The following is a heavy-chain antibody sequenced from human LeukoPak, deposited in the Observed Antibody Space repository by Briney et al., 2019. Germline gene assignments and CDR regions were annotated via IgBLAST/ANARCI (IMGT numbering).Heavy chain of an antibody. CDR1: GGSISSYY. D-gene: IGHD2-21*02. CDR2: IYTSGST. J-gene: IGHJ3*02. Sequence: PSETLSLTCTVSGGSISSYYWSWIRQPPGKGLEWIGYIYTSGSTNYNPSLKSRVTISVDTSKNQFSLKLSSVTAADTAVYYCARHFVVVTAIRFPAFDIWGQGTMVTVSS. V-gene: IGHV4-4*09. CDR3: ARHFVVVTAIRFPAFDI.